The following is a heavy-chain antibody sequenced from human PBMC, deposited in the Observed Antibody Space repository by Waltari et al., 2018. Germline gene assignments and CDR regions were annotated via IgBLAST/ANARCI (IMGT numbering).Heavy chain of an antibody. V-gene: IGHV1-69*01. CDR1: GGTFSSYA. CDR2: SSPIFGTA. J-gene: IGHJ4*02. CDR3: ARGSGSSLGGY. D-gene: IGHD3-10*01. Sequence: QVQLVQSGAEVKKPGSSVKVSCKASGGTFSSYAISWVRQAPGQGLEWMGGSSPIFGTANDAQKFQGRVTITADESTSTAYMELSSVTAADPAVYYCARGSGSSLGGYWGQGTLVTVSS.